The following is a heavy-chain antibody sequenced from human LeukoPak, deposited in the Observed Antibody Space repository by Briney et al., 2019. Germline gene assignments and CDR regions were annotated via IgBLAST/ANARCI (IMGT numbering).Heavy chain of an antibody. CDR1: GFTFSSYA. CDR3: AKRLPYYFDY. CDR2: IVSSGGTT. Sequence: PGGSLRLSCAASGFTFSSYAMSWVRQAPGKGLEWVSAIVSSGGTTYYADSVKGRFTISRDNSKNTLYLQMNSLRAEDTAVYYCAKRLPYYFDYWGQGTLVTVSS. J-gene: IGHJ4*02. V-gene: IGHV3-23*01.